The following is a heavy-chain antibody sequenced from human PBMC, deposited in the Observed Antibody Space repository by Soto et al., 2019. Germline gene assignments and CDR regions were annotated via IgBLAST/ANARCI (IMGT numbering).Heavy chain of an antibody. CDR2: TYYRSKWYN. CDR3: TGQSVAGAIDY. CDR1: GDSVSSNSAA. Sequence: SQTLSLTCAISGDSVSSNSAAWHWLRQSPSRGLEWLGRTYYRSKWYNGYSVSVKSRITINPDTSKNQFSLQLNSVRPEDTAVYYCTGQSVAGAIDYWGQGTPVTVSS. J-gene: IGHJ4*02. V-gene: IGHV6-1*01. D-gene: IGHD6-19*01.